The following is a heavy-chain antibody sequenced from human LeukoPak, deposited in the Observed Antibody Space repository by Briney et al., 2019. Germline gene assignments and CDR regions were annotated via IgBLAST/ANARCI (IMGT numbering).Heavy chain of an antibody. CDR1: GGSISSSSYY. CDR2: IYYSGST. J-gene: IGHJ4*02. Sequence: SETLSLTCTVSGGSISSSSYYWGWIRQPPGKGLEWIGSIYYSGSTYYNPSLKSRVTISVDTSKNQFSLKLSSVTVADTAVYYCARHQTGTTDYWGQGTLVTVSS. CDR3: ARHQTGTTDY. D-gene: IGHD1-7*01. V-gene: IGHV4-39*01.